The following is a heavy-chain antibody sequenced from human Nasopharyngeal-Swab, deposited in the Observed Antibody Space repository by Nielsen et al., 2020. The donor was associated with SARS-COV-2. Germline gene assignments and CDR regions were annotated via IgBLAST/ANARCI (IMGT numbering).Heavy chain of an antibody. D-gene: IGHD6-19*01. CDR2: INAGNGNT. CDR3: ARDGGAVAGPDY. CDR1: GFTFSSYA. Sequence: GGSLRLSCAASGFTFSSYAMHWVRQAPGQRLEWMGWINAGNGNTKYSQKFQGRVTITRDTSASTAYMELSSLRSEDTAVYYCARDGGAVAGPDYWGQGTLVTVSS. J-gene: IGHJ4*02. V-gene: IGHV1-3*01.